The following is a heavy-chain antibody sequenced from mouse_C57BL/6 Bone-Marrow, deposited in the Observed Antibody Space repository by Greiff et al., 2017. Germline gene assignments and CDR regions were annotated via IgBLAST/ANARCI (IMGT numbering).Heavy chain of an antibody. CDR1: GYTFTSYG. Sequence: VKLMESGAELARPGASVKLSCKASGYTFTSYGISWVKQRTGQGLEWIGEIYPRSGNTYYNEKFKGKATLTADKSSSTAYMELRSLTSEDSAVSFCARSKGTTAPYWYFDVWGTGTTVTVSS. J-gene: IGHJ1*03. CDR3: ARSKGTTAPYWYFDV. CDR2: IYPRSGNT. V-gene: IGHV1-81*01. D-gene: IGHD1-2*01.